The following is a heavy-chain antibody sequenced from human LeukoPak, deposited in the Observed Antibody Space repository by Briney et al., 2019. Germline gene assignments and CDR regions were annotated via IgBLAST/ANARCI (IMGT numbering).Heavy chain of an antibody. CDR3: AREQVPSRGIAVASTGVDY. CDR2: IYHSGST. Sequence: DPSETLSLTCTVSGYYISSAYYWGWIRQPPGKGLEWIGRIYHSGSTYYNPSLKSRVTISVDTSKNQFSLKLSSVTAADTAVYYCAREQVPSRGIAVASTGVDYWGQGTLVTVSS. J-gene: IGHJ4*02. D-gene: IGHD6-19*01. V-gene: IGHV4-38-2*02. CDR1: GYYISSAYY.